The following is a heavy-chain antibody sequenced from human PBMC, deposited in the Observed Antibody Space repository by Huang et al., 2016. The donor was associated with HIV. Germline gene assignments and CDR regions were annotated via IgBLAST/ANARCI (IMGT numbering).Heavy chain of an antibody. Sequence: QLHLQQSGPGLVRPSETLSLLCTVSGGSITSSNHSWGWIRQTPGKGLEWIGNFYYRVDAHYTPSLKNRVPISIDTSKSQFSLRLSSVIATDTAVYYCASGEYGKNAYDIWGQGTVVTVSA. V-gene: IGHV4-39*01. J-gene: IGHJ3*02. CDR1: GGSITSSNHS. CDR2: FYYRVDA. CDR3: ASGEYGKNAYDI. D-gene: IGHD2-2*01.